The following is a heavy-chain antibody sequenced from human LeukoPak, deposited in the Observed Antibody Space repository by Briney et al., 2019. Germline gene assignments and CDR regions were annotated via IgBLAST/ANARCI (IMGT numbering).Heavy chain of an antibody. CDR2: INANNGTT. V-gene: IGHV3-23*01. D-gene: IGHD6-19*01. CDR3: ANPISGGLAVTADWFHP. Sequence: RTGESLRLSWSASGFAFSFYAISWLRQPPGKGLEWVSTINANNGTTSYAASVRGPFTISRDNSTHTLYLQLNTHRPTHTSTSYCANPISGGLAVTADWFHPWGQGTLVVVSS. J-gene: IGHJ5*01. CDR1: GFAFSFYA.